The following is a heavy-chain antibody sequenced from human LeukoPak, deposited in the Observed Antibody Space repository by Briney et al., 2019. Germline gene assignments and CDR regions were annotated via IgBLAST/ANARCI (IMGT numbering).Heavy chain of an antibody. CDR2: IYHSGST. CDR1: GGSISSSSYC. Sequence: PSETLSLTCTVSGGSISSSSYCWGWIRQPPGKGLEWIGSIYHSGSTYYNPSLKSRVTISVDTSKNQFSLKLSSVTAADTAVYYCACLTTADAFDIWGQGTMVTVSS. D-gene: IGHD3-22*01. CDR3: ACLTTADAFDI. V-gene: IGHV4-39*07. J-gene: IGHJ3*02.